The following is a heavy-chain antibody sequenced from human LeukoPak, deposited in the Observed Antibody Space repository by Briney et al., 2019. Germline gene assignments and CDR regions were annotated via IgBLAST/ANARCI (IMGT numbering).Heavy chain of an antibody. CDR3: ARDSVAASKFDY. J-gene: IGHJ4*02. D-gene: IGHD6-19*01. CDR2: INPSGGST. Sequence: ASVKVSCKAPGYTFTSYYMHWVRQAPGQGLEWMGIINPSGGSTSYAQKFQDRVTMTRDTSTSTVYMELSSLRSEDTAVYYCARDSVAASKFDYWGQGTLVTVSS. CDR1: GYTFTSYY. V-gene: IGHV1-46*01.